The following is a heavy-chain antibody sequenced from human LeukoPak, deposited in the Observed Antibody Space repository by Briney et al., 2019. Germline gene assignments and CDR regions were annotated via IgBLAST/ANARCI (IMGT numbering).Heavy chain of an antibody. CDR1: GGSFSGYY. J-gene: IGHJ4*02. Sequence: SETLSLTCAVYGGSFSGYYWSWIRQPPGKGLEWIGEINHSGSTNYNPSLKSRVTISVDTPKNQFSLKLSSVTAADTAVYYCARRGDSLKIAKYYFDYWGQGTLVTVSS. CDR3: ARRGDSLKIAKYYFDY. D-gene: IGHD5-18*01. CDR2: INHSGST. V-gene: IGHV4-34*01.